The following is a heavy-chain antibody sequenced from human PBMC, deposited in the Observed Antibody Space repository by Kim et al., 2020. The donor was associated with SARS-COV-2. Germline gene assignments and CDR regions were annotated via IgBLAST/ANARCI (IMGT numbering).Heavy chain of an antibody. V-gene: IGHV4-4*02. J-gene: IGHJ5*02. CDR2: IFHTGST. CDR3: AREAATNTWLDP. Sequence: SETLSLTCTVSGDSIANDRRWSWVRQSPKKGLEWIGEIFHTGSTNYNPSFQSRVTISIDISNNQFSLFLSSVTAADTAVYYCAREAATNTWLDPWGRGT. D-gene: IGHD4-4*01. CDR1: GDSIANDRR.